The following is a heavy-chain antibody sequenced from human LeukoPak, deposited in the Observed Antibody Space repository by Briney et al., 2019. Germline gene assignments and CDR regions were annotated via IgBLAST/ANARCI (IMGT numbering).Heavy chain of an antibody. J-gene: IGHJ3*01. CDR1: GFKFTNYA. D-gene: IGHD6-13*01. CDR3: ARGASSWEYTTFDV. CDR2: IGGSGVTK. V-gene: IGHV3-23*01. Sequence: GGSLRLSCAASGFKFTNYAMHWVRQAPGKGLEWVSTIGGSGVTKFYADSVEGRFTISRDNSNNALFLQMNSLRAEDMAIYYCARGASSWEYTTFDVWGQGAIVTVSS.